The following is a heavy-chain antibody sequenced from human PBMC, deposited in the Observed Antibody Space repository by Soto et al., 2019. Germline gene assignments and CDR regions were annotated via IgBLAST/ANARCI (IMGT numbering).Heavy chain of an antibody. V-gene: IGHV1-69*13. CDR1: GGTFSSYA. D-gene: IGHD3-3*01. CDR3: ARGPPTIFGVVIVHFDY. J-gene: IGHJ4*02. CDR2: IIPIFGTA. Sequence: SVKVSCKASGGTFSSYAISWVRQAPGQGLEWMGGIIPIFGTANYAQKFQGRVTITADESTSTAYMELSSLRSEDTAVYYCARGPPTIFGVVIVHFDYWGQGTLVTSPQ.